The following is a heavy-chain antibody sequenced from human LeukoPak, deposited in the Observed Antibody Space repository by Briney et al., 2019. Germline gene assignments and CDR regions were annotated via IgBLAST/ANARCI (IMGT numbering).Heavy chain of an antibody. CDR2: INHSGST. Sequence: SETLSLTCAVYGGSFSGYYWSWIRQPPGKGLEWIGEINHSGSTNYNPSLKSRVTMSVDTSKNQFSLKLSSVTAEDTAVYYCARDAFGRDKSPFWGQGTLVTVSS. V-gene: IGHV4-34*01. J-gene: IGHJ4*02. CDR1: GGSFSGYY. CDR3: ARDAFGRDKSPF. D-gene: IGHD3-3*01.